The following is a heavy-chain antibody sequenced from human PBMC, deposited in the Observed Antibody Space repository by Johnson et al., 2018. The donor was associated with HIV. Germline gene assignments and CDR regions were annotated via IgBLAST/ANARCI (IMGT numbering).Heavy chain of an antibody. V-gene: IGHV3-23*04. J-gene: IGHJ3*02. D-gene: IGHD3-22*01. CDR2: SGSGGST. Sequence: VQLVESGGGLIQPGGSLRLSCAASGFTVSSNYMSWVRQAPGKGLEWVSAISGSGGSTYYADSVKGRFTISRDNSKNTLYLQMNSLRAEDTAVYYGARDRGYDALDIWGQGTMVTVSS. CDR3: ARDRGYDALDI. CDR1: GFTVSSNY.